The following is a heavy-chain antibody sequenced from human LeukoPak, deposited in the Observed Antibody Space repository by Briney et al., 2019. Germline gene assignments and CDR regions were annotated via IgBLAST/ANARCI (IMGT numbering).Heavy chain of an antibody. CDR2: ISAYNGNT. CDR1: GYTFTSYG. V-gene: IGHV1-18*01. Sequence: ASVKVSCKASGYTFTSYGISWVRQAPGQGLEWMGWISAYNGNTNYAQKLQGRVTMTTDTSTSTAYMELRSLRSDDTAVYYCARVALAYCGGDCYHFDYWGQGTLVTVSS. CDR3: ARVALAYCGGDCYHFDY. J-gene: IGHJ4*02. D-gene: IGHD2-21*02.